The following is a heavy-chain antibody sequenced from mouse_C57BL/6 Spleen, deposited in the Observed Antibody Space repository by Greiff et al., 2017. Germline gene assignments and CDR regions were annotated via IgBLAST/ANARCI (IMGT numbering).Heavy chain of an antibody. J-gene: IGHJ4*01. CDR2: IRNKANGYTT. CDR1: GFTFTDYY. D-gene: IGHD2-5*01. Sequence: EVKVEESGGGLVQPGGSLSLSCAASGFTFTDYYMSWVRQTPGRALEWLGFIRNKANGYTTEYSASVKGRFTISRDKSQSTLYLQMNALRAEDSDNYYCAGYYSNSYYYAMDYWGQGTSVTVSS. V-gene: IGHV7-3*01. CDR3: AGYYSNSYYYAMDY.